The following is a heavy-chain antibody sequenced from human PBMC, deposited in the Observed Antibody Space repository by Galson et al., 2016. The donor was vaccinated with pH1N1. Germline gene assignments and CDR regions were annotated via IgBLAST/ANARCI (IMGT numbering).Heavy chain of an antibody. D-gene: IGHD5/OR15-5a*01. CDR1: GFTFSSWH. J-gene: IGHJ3*01. CDR3: VKEPFSTVLYGFDD. CDR2: ITGSGGRT. V-gene: IGHV3-23*01. Sequence: CLRLSCAASGFTFSSWHMDWVRQPPGKGLESVSGITGSGGRTDYGVAVKGRFIVSRDNSKNTLFLQLNSLRVYETAVHYCVKEPFSTVLYGFDDWGQGPLLTVSS.